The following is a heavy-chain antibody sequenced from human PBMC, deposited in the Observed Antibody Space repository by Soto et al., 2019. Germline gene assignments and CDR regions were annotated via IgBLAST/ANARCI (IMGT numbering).Heavy chain of an antibody. Sequence: GGSLRLSCAASGFSFWSYAVSWVRQAPGKGLEGVSAISGSGGSTYYADSVKGRFTISRDNSKNTLYLQMNSLRAEDTAVYYCAKDTTSIAAAVMHYYYGMDVWGQGTTVTVSS. V-gene: IGHV3-23*01. D-gene: IGHD6-13*01. CDR1: GFSFWSYA. J-gene: IGHJ6*02. CDR2: ISGSGGST. CDR3: AKDTTSIAAAVMHYYYGMDV.